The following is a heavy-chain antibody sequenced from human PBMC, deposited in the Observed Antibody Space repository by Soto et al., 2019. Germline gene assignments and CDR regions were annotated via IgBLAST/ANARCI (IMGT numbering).Heavy chain of an antibody. Sequence: GGSLRLSCAASGFTFSSYDMHWVRQATGKGLEWVSAIGTAGDTYYPGSVKGRFTISRENAKNSLYLQMNSLRAGDTAVYYCARSLCSGSYYTHYYGMDFWGQGTTVTVSS. CDR2: IGTAGDT. D-gene: IGHD3-10*02. CDR3: ARSLCSGSYYTHYYGMDF. J-gene: IGHJ6*02. CDR1: GFTFSSYD. V-gene: IGHV3-13*01.